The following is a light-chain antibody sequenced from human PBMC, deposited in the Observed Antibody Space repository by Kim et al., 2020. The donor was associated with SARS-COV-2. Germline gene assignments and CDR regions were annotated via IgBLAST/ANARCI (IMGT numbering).Light chain of an antibody. V-gene: IGLV3-25*03. CDR3: QSADISGSRVI. Sequence: SYELTQPPSVSVSPGQTARITCSGDALPKKYAYWYQQKSGQAPVLVIYKDSERPSGIPERFSGSSSGTTVTLTISGVQAEDEADYYCQSADISGSRVIFGGGTKMTVL. CDR2: KDS. J-gene: IGLJ2*01. CDR1: ALPKKY.